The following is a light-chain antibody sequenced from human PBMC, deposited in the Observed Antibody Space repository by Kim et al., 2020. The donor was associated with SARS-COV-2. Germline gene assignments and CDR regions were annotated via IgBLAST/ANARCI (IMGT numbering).Light chain of an antibody. V-gene: IGKV1-5*03. CDR3: QQYQSYST. J-gene: IGKJ1*01. CDR1: QNITNW. CDR2: KAS. Sequence: SASEGDRVTSTCRASQNITNWLAWYQQKPGKAPKLLIYKASSLESGVPSSFRGNGSGTEFTLTISSLQPDDFATYYCQQYQSYSTFGQGTKVDIK.